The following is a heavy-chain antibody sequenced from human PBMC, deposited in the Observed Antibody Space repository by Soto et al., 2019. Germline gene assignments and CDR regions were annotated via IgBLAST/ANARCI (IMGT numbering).Heavy chain of an antibody. V-gene: IGHV3-30-3*01. Sequence: QPGGSLRLSCAASGFTFSSYAMHWVRQAPGKGLEWVAVISYDGSNKYYADSVKGRFTISRDNSKNTLYLQMNSLRAEDTAVYYCARGVDLGVIIPYYYYYGMDVWGQGTTVTVSS. CDR3: ARGVDLGVIIPYYYYYGMDV. J-gene: IGHJ6*02. CDR2: ISYDGSNK. CDR1: GFTFSSYA. D-gene: IGHD3-10*01.